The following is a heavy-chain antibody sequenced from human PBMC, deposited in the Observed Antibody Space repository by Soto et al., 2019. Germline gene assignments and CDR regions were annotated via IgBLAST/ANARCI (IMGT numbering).Heavy chain of an antibody. J-gene: IGHJ6*02. CDR3: ARDPGGNSYYYGMDV. D-gene: IGHD2-15*01. CDR2: INSDGSST. V-gene: IGHV3-74*01. CDR1: GFTFSSYW. Sequence: EVQLVESGGGLVQPGGSLRLSCAASGFTFSSYWMHWVRQAPGKGLVWVSRINSDGSSTGYADSVKGRFTISRDNAKNTRYLQMNRLRAEDTAVYYCARDPGGNSYYYGMDVWGQGTTVTVSS.